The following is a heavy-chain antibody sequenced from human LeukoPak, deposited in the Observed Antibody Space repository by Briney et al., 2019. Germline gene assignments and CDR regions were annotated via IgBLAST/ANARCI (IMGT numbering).Heavy chain of an antibody. D-gene: IGHD2-2*02. Sequence: SQTLSLTCAISGDSVSSNSAAWNWIRQSPSRGLEWPGRTYYRPKWSNDYALSVKGRITITPDTSKNQFSLQLNSVTPEDTAVYYCVRVKVVVPRAISAFDIWGQGTMVTVSS. V-gene: IGHV6-1*01. CDR3: VRVKVVVPRAISAFDI. CDR1: GDSVSSNSAA. J-gene: IGHJ3*02. CDR2: TYYRPKWSN.